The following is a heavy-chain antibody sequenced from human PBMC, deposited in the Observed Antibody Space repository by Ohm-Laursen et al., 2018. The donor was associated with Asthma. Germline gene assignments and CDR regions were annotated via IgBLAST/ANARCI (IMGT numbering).Heavy chain of an antibody. Sequence: SETLSLTCAVSGGSISSSSYYWGWIRQPPGKGLEWIGSIYYSGSTYYNPSLKSRVTISVDTSKNQFSLKLSSVTAADTAVYYCARAPRNIRGVGAFDIWGQGTMVTVAS. CDR3: ARAPRNIRGVGAFDI. D-gene: IGHD3-10*01. CDR1: GGSISSSSYY. V-gene: IGHV4-39*07. J-gene: IGHJ3*02. CDR2: IYYSGST.